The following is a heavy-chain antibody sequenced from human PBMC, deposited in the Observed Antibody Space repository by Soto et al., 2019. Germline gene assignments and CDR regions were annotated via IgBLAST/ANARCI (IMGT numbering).Heavy chain of an antibody. D-gene: IGHD3-10*01. CDR2: INPFDGSR. CDR3: SRVDPGETSPFDH. CDR1: GGTFSSYA. Sequence: ASVKVSCKASGGTFSSYAISWVRQAPGQGLEWMGWINPFDGSRMFAQSFQGRVTMTRDTSTSTVYMEVSSLRSEDTAVYYCSRVDPGETSPFDHWGQGTLVTVSS. V-gene: IGHV1-69*10. J-gene: IGHJ4*02.